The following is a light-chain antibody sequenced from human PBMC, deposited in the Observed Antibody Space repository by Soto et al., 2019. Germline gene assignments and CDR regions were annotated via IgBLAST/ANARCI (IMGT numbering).Light chain of an antibody. CDR3: HHYGSSPQT. J-gene: IGKJ1*01. Sequence: EIVLTQSPGTLSLSPGERASLSCRASQSISSSYLAWYQQRPGRAPRVLIYGASSRATGIPDRISGSGSGTDFTLTISSLEPEDFAVYYCHHYGSSPQTFGQGTKVEIK. V-gene: IGKV3-20*01. CDR1: QSISSSY. CDR2: GAS.